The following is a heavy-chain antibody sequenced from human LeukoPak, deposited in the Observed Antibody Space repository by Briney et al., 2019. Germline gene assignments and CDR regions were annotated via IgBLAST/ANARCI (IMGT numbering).Heavy chain of an antibody. D-gene: IGHD3-10*01. CDR2: INHSGST. J-gene: IGHJ6*03. V-gene: IGHV4-34*01. CDR3: ARRARIIRGYYYYYMDV. CDR1: GGSFSGYY. Sequence: SETLSLTCAAYGGSFSGYYWSWIRQPPGKGLEWIGEINHSGSTNYNPSLKSRVTISVDTSKNQFSLKLSSVTAADTAVYYCARRARIIRGYYYYYMDVWGKGTTVTISS.